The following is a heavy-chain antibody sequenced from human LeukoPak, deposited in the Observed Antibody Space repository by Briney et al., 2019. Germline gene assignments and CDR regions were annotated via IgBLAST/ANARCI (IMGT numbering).Heavy chain of an antibody. Sequence: SETLSLTCTVSGGAISTYYWSWIRQPPGKGLEWIGYIYYSGNTNYNPSLKSRLTISIDTSKNQFSLKLSSLTAADTAIYYCARGIESYGDYGYWGQGILVTVSS. J-gene: IGHJ4*02. CDR2: IYYSGNT. D-gene: IGHD4-17*01. CDR3: ARGIESYGDYGY. CDR1: GGAISTYY. V-gene: IGHV4-59*01.